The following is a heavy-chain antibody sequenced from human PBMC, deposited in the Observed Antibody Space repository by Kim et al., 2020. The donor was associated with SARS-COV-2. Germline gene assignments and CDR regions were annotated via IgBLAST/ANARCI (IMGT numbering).Heavy chain of an antibody. CDR2: MNPNSGNT. CDR1: GYTFTSYD. Sequence: ASVKVSCKASGYTFTSYDINWVRQATGQGLEWMGWMNPNSGNTGYAQKFQGRVTMTRNTSISTAYMELSSLRSEDTAVYYCAREPDRKDAFDIWGQGTMVTVSS. D-gene: IGHD1-26*01. J-gene: IGHJ3*02. V-gene: IGHV1-8*01. CDR3: AREPDRKDAFDI.